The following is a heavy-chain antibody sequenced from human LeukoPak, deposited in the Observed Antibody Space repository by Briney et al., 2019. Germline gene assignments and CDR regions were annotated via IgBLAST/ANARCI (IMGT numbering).Heavy chain of an antibody. Sequence: SETLSLTCTVSGGSISSHYWSWIRQPPGKGLEWIGYIYYSGSTNYNPSLKSRVTISVDTSKNQFSLKLSSVTAADTAVYYCARGGYSSSLVYWGQGTLVTVSS. CDR1: GGSISSHY. D-gene: IGHD6-6*01. J-gene: IGHJ4*02. CDR2: IYYSGST. V-gene: IGHV4-59*11. CDR3: ARGGYSSSLVY.